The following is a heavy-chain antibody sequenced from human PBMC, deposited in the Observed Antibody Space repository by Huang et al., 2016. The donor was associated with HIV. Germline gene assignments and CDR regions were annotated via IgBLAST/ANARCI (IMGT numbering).Heavy chain of an antibody. CDR3: AKGRRAFDV. J-gene: IGHJ3*01. CDR2: IYPCESKS. Sequence: EVQLVQSGAEVKKPGESLKISCTGSGYSFSIYWIAWVRQMPGKGLEWMGIIYPCESKSTYSPSFEGHGAISVDKSINTVYLHWSSLKASDTAIYYCAKGRRAFDVWGQGTWVTVSS. V-gene: IGHV5-51*03. CDR1: GYSFSIYW.